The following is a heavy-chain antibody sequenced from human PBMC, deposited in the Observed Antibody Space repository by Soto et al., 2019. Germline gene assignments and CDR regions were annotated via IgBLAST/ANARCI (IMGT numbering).Heavy chain of an antibody. V-gene: IGHV3-30-3*01. CDR2: ISYDGSNK. D-gene: IGHD3-3*01. Sequence: QVQLVESGGGVVQPGRSLRLSCAASGFTFSSYAMHWVRQAPGKGLEWVAVISYDGSNKYYADSVKGRFTISRDNSKNTLYLQRNSLRAEDTAVYYCARDRQITIFGVVIYYYYYYGMDVWGQGTTVTVSS. CDR1: GFTFSSYA. CDR3: ARDRQITIFGVVIYYYYYYGMDV. J-gene: IGHJ6*02.